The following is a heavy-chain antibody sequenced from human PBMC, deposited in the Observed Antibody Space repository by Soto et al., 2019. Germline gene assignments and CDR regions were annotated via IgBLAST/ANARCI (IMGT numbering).Heavy chain of an antibody. J-gene: IGHJ6*02. CDR1: GGTLSSYA. CDR2: IIPISGTA. CDR3: ARSQGSSTSLEIYYYYYYGMEV. D-gene: IGHD2-2*01. Sequence: QVQLVQSGAEVKKPGSSVKVSCKASGGTLSSYAISWVRQAPGQGLEWMGGIIPISGTANYAQKFQGRVTITADESTSTAYMELSSLRSEDTAVYYCARSQGSSTSLEIYYYYYYGMEVWGQGTTVTVSS. V-gene: IGHV1-69*01.